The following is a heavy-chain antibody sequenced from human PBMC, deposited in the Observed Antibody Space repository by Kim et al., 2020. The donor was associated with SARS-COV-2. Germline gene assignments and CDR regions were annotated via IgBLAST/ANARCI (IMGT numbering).Heavy chain of an antibody. J-gene: IGHJ3*02. CDR3: TTQSIDRNSGSSKLVYRDI. V-gene: IGHV3-15*01. CDR2: IKSKTDGGTT. Sequence: GGSLRLSCAASGFTFSNAWMSWVRQAPGKGLEWVGRIKSKTDGGTTDYAAPVKGRFTISRDDSKNTLYLQMNSLKTEDTAVYYCTTQSIDRNSGSSKLVYRDIWGQGTMVTVSS. CDR1: GFTFSNAW. D-gene: IGHD1-26*01.